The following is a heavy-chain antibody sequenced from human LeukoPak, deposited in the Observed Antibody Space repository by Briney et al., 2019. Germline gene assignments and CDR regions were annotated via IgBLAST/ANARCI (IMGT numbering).Heavy chain of an antibody. V-gene: IGHV2-5*02. CDR3: AQGGYQPLGDNWFDP. CDR2: IYWDDDK. Sequence: SGPALVKPTQTLTLTCTFSGFSLSTSGVGVGWIRQPPGKALEWLALIYWDDDKRYSPSLKSRLTITKDTSKNQVVLTMTNMDPVDTATYYCAQGGYQPLGDNWFDPWGQGTLVTVSS. J-gene: IGHJ5*02. D-gene: IGHD2-2*01. CDR1: GFSLSTSGVG.